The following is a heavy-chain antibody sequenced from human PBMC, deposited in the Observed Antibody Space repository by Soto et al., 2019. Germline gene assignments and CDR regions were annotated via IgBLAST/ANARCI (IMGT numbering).Heavy chain of an antibody. V-gene: IGHV4-30-4*01. CDR1: GGSISSGDYY. CDR3: ARDEGEYYFDY. CDR2: IYYSGST. J-gene: IGHJ4*02. Sequence: TLSLTCTVSGGSISSGDYYWSWIRQPPGKGLEWIGYIYYSGSTYYNPSLKSRVTISVDTSKNQFSLKLSSVTAADTAVYYCARDEGEYYFDYWGQGTLVTVSS.